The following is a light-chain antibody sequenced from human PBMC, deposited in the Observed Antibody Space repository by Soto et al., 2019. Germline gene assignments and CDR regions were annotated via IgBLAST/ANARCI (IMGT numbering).Light chain of an antibody. CDR3: QQYNNWPIT. J-gene: IGKJ5*01. V-gene: IGKV3-15*01. Sequence: EKELTQSIATMSVSPIERHILSCRASQSVSGDLAWYHHKPGQAHRLLIYDASTRALDTPARFAGSGAGTEFTLTISSLQSEDFAVYFCQQYNNWPITFGQGTLLEI. CDR2: DAS. CDR1: QSVSGD.